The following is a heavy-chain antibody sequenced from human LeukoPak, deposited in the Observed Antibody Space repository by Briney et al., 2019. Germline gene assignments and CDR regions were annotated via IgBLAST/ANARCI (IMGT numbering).Heavy chain of an antibody. CDR3: ARDDSYYDFWSGYYTPPYYGMDV. CDR1: GFTFSSYS. J-gene: IGHJ6*02. V-gene: IGHV3-21*01. CDR2: ISSSSYI. D-gene: IGHD3-3*01. Sequence: GGSLRLSCAASGFTFSSYSMNWVRQAPGKGLEWVSSISSSSYIYYADSVKGRFTISRDNAKNSLYLQMNSLRAEDTAVYYCARDDSYYDFWSGYYTPPYYGMDVWGQGTTVTVSS.